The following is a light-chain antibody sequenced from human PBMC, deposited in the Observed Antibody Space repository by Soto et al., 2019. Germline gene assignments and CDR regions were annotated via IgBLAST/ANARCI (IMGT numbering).Light chain of an antibody. CDR2: VAS. V-gene: IGKV1-39*01. CDR3: QQTYKTPLT. CDR1: QRISNY. J-gene: IGKJ1*01. Sequence: IQVTQSPTSLSASVRYRVTITSRSSQRISNYLNWYQQKPGKAPKLLIYVASSLSSGVPSRFSGSGSGADFTLTISSLQPEDFATYYCQQTYKTPLTFGQRTNVDIK.